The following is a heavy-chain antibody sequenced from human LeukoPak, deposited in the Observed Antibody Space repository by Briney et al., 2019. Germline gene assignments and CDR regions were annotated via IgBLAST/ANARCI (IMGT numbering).Heavy chain of an antibody. D-gene: IGHD3-10*01. Sequence: GGSLRLPCAASGFTFSSYAMSWVRQAPGKGPEWVSAISGGGGSTYNADSVKGRFTISRDNSKNTLYLQMNSLRAEDTAVYYCAKDLYYYGSGSPDPDYWGQGTLVTVSS. V-gene: IGHV3-23*01. CDR2: ISGGGGST. J-gene: IGHJ4*02. CDR3: AKDLYYYGSGSPDPDY. CDR1: GFTFSSYA.